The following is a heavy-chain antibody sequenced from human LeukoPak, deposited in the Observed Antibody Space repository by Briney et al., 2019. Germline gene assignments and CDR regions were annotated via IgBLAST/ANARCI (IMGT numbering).Heavy chain of an antibody. Sequence: SETLSLTCTVSGDSISSYYWSWIRQPPGKGLEWIGSIYHSGSTYYNPSLKSRVTISVDTSKNQFSLKLSSVTAADTAVYYCARGSRVVVVDNWFDPWGQGTLVTVSS. V-gene: IGHV4-38-2*02. CDR2: IYHSGST. J-gene: IGHJ5*02. CDR3: ARGSRVVVVDNWFDP. D-gene: IGHD3-22*01. CDR1: GDSISSYY.